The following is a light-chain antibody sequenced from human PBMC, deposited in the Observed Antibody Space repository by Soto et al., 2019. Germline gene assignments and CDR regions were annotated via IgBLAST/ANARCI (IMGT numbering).Light chain of an antibody. CDR2: EVS. CDR3: SSYVGSNNFYV. CDR1: SSDVGGYNY. Sequence: QSALTQPPSASGSPGQSVAISCTGTSSDVGGYNYVSWYQQHPGKALKLMIYEVSKRPSGVPDRFSGSKSGNTASLTVSRLQAEDEADYYCSSYVGSNNFYVFGTG. V-gene: IGLV2-8*01. J-gene: IGLJ1*01.